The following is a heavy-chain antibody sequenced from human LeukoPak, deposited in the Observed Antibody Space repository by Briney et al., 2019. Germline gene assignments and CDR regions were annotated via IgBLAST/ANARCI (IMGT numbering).Heavy chain of an antibody. D-gene: IGHD3-9*01. CDR2: VSAYNGNT. CDR3: ARWGFDQLIARFDP. J-gene: IGHJ5*02. Sequence: ASVKVSCKASGYTFTSYGISWVRQAPGQGLEWMGWVSAYNGNTNYAQKLQGRVTMTTDTSTSTAYMELRSLRSDDTAVYYCARWGFDQLIARFDPWGQGTLVTVSS. V-gene: IGHV1-18*04. CDR1: GYTFTSYG.